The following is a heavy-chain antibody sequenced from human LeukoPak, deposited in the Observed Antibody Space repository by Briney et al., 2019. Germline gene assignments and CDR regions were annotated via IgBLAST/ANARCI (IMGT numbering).Heavy chain of an antibody. CDR2: IKQDGSEK. J-gene: IGHJ5*02. D-gene: IGHD1-26*01. CDR1: GFTFSSYW. V-gene: IGHV3-7*01. Sequence: GGSLRLSCAASGFTFSSYWMSWVRQAPGKGLEWVANIKQDGSEKYYVDSVKGRLTISRDNDKNSLYLQMNSLRAEDTAVYYCARDQLATIPYNWFDPWGQGTLVTVSS. CDR3: ARDQLATIPYNWFDP.